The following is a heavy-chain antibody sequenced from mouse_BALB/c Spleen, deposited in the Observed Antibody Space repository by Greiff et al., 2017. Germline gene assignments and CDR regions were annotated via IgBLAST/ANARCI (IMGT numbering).Heavy chain of an antibody. CDR3: ASWDGDFDY. V-gene: IGHV5-17*02. D-gene: IGHD4-1*01. CDR2: ISSGSSTI. CDR1: GFTFSSFG. Sequence: EVQLVESGGGLVQPGGSRKLSCAASGFTFSSFGMHWVRQAPEKGLEWVAYISSGSSTIYYADTVKGRFTISRDNPKNTLFLQMTSLRSEDTAMYYCASWDGDFDYWGQGTTLTVSS. J-gene: IGHJ2*01.